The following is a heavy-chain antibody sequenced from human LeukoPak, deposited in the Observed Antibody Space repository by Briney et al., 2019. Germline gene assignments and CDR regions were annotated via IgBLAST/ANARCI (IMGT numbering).Heavy chain of an antibody. J-gene: IGHJ3*02. D-gene: IGHD1-14*01. Sequence: TGGSLRLSCVASGFTFSSYGMHWVRQAPGKGLEWVAVISYDGSNKYYADSVKGRFTISRDNSKNTLYLQMNSLRAEDTAVYYCARGSLRPVFVKPDAFDIWGQGTMVTVSS. CDR2: ISYDGSNK. CDR3: ARGSLRPVFVKPDAFDI. CDR1: GFTFSSYG. V-gene: IGHV3-30*03.